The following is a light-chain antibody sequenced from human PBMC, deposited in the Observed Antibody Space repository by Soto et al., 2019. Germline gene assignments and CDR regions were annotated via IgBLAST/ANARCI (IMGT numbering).Light chain of an antibody. CDR3: SSYAGSNNFV. V-gene: IGLV2-8*01. J-gene: IGLJ1*01. CDR1: NTDVGGYKY. CDR2: EVS. Sequence: QSALTQPASVSGSPGQSITISCIGTNTDVGGYKYVSWYQQHPDKAPKLMIYEVSNRPSGVPDRFSGSKSSNTASLTVSGLQAEDEADYYCSSYAGSNNFVFGTGTKVTAL.